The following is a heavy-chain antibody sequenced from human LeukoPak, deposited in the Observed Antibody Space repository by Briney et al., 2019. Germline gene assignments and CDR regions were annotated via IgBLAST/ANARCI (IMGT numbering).Heavy chain of an antibody. J-gene: IGHJ5*02. CDR3: ARENRSLSKAAAPENWCDP. V-gene: IGHV4-4*02. CDR2: IYHSGST. CDR1: GGSISSSNW. Sequence: PSGTLYLTCAVPGGSISSSNWWSWVRQPPGKGLEWIGEIYHSGSTNYNPSLKSRVTISVDKSKSQYSLKRSSVTATDTAVYSCARENRSLSKAAAPENWCDPWGQGTLVTVSS. D-gene: IGHD6-13*01.